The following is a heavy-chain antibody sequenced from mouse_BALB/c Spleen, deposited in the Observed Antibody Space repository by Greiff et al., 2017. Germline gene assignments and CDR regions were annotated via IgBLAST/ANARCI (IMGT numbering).Heavy chain of an antibody. CDR2: ISSGGSYT. D-gene: IGHD2-1*01. CDR1: GFTFSSYT. CDR3: SGLLEFAY. J-gene: IGHJ3*01. V-gene: IGHV5-6-4*01. Sequence: EVQVVESGGGLVKPGGSLKLSCAASGFTFSSYTMSWVRQTPEKRLEWVATISSGGSYTYYPDSVKGRFTISRDNAKNTLYLQMSSLKSEDTAMYYCSGLLEFAYWGQGTLVTVSA.